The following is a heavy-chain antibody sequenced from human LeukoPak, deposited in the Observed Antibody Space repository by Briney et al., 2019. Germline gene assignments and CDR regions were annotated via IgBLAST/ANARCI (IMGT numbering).Heavy chain of an antibody. J-gene: IGHJ3*02. D-gene: IGHD5/OR15-5a*01. Sequence: GRSLRLSCAASGFSFDDYAMHWVRHAPGKGLEWVSGVSWNSVTVAYADSVKGRFTISRDNAKNSLYLRMNSLRPEDTALYYCAKDAGHGVLDAIDIWGQGTMVTVSS. CDR1: GFSFDDYA. CDR2: VSWNSVTV. V-gene: IGHV3-9*01. CDR3: AKDAGHGVLDAIDI.